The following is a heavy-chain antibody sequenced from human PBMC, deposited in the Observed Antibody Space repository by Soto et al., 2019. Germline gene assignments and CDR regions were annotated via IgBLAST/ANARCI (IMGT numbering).Heavy chain of an antibody. Sequence: ASVKVSCKASGGTFSSYAIGWVRQAPGQGLEWMGGTFPMFGKANYAQKFQGRVTISADKSTSTAYMELSSLRSEDTAVYYCATVDISTWIDGMDVWGQGTTVTVS. J-gene: IGHJ6*02. CDR3: ATVDISTWIDGMDV. CDR1: GGTFSSYA. D-gene: IGHD2-2*01. V-gene: IGHV1-69*06. CDR2: TFPMFGKA.